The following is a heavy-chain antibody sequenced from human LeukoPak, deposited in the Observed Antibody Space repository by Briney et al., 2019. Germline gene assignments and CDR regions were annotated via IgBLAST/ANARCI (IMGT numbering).Heavy chain of an antibody. Sequence: GGSLRLSCAASGFTFDDYAMHWVRQAPGKGLEWVSGISWNSGSIGYADSVKGRFTISRDNAKNTLYLQMNSLRAEDTAVYYCARGGSPSDYWGQGTLVTVSS. D-gene: IGHD3-16*01. CDR3: ARGGSPSDY. V-gene: IGHV3-9*01. CDR2: ISWNSGSI. CDR1: GFTFDDYA. J-gene: IGHJ4*02.